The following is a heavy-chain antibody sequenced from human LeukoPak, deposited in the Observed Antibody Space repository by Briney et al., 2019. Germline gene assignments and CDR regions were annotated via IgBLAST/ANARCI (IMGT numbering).Heavy chain of an antibody. CDR1: GFTFSSYW. D-gene: IGHD3-3*01. V-gene: IGHV3-7*01. J-gene: IGHJ6*02. CDR2: IKQDGSEK. CDR3: AREDYDFWSGYPSTYYYYGMDV. Sequence: GGSLSLSCAASGFTFSSYWMSWVRQAPGKGLEGVTNIKQDGSEKYYVDSVKGRFTISRDNAKNSLYLQMNSLRAEDTAVYYCAREDYDFWSGYPSTYYYYGMDVWGQGTTVTVSS.